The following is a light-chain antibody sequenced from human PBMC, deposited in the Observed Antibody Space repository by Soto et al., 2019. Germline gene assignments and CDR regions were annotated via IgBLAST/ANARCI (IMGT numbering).Light chain of an antibody. J-gene: IGKJ2*01. V-gene: IGKV1-5*03. CDR3: QQYNSYPYT. CDR1: QSIRSW. CDR2: KAS. Sequence: DIQMPQSPSTLSASVGDRVTITCRASQSIRSWLAWYQQKPGKAPKLLMYKASSLQSGVPSRFSGSGSGTEFTLTISSLQPDDFATYYCQQYNSYPYTFGQGTKLEIK.